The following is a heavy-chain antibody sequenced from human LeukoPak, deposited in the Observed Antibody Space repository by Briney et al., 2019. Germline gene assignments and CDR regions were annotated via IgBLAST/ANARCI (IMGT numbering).Heavy chain of an antibody. Sequence: SETLSLTCAVYGGPFRNYYWSWIRRSPGKGLEWIGSIYYSGSTYYDPSLKSRVTISVDTSKNQFSLKLSSVTAADTAVYYCARLRGYTSSARGYVEYWGQGTLVTVSS. V-gene: IGHV4-39*01. CDR2: IYYSGST. CDR1: GGPFRNYY. J-gene: IGHJ4*02. D-gene: IGHD6-13*01. CDR3: ARLRGYTSSARGYVEY.